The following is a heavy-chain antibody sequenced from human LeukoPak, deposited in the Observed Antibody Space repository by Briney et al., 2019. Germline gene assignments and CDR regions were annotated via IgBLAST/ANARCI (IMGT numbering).Heavy chain of an antibody. J-gene: IGHJ4*02. CDR3: ARDYYRTVDY. Sequence: ASVKVSCKASGYTFTGYYIHWVRQAPGQGLEWMGWINPNSGGTNYAQKFQGRVTMTKDTSINTTYMDLSSLRPDDTAVYYCARDYYRTVDYWGQGTLVTVSS. V-gene: IGHV1-2*02. CDR2: INPNSGGT. CDR1: GYTFTGYY. D-gene: IGHD3-22*01.